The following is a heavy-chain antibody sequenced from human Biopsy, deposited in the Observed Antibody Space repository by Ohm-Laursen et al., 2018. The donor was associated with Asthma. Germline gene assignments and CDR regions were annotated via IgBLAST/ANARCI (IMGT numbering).Heavy chain of an antibody. V-gene: IGHV4-39*07. CDR3: ARVVSYGDIYCGIDV. D-gene: IGHD4-17*01. J-gene: IGHJ6*02. CDR2: VFWSGST. Sequence: SGTLSLTCTVSGGYTGSSGHHCAWLRQAPGKGLECMGFVFWSGSTHYSRSLDRRVSISIDTATNGFSMKLWSVTPADTAVYFCARVVSYGDIYCGIDVWGPGNTVVVS. CDR1: GGYTGSSGHH.